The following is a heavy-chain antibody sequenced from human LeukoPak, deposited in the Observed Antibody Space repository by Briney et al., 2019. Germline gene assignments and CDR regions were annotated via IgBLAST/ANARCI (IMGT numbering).Heavy chain of an antibody. CDR2: IIPIFGTA. J-gene: IGHJ4*02. CDR3: ARGPSSSGWYYFDY. Sequence: GASVKVSCKASGGTFSSYAISWVRQAPGQGLEWMGGIIPIFGTANYAQKFQGRVTITADESTSTAYMELSSLRSDDTAVYYCARGPSSSGWYYFDYWGQGTLVTVSS. CDR1: GGTFSSYA. D-gene: IGHD6-19*01. V-gene: IGHV1-69*13.